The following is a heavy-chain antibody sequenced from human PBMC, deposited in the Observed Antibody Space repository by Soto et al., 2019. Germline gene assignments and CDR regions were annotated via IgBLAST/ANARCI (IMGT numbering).Heavy chain of an antibody. Sequence: GGSLRLSCAASGFTFSSYSMNWVRQAPGKGLEWVSSISSSSSYIYYADSVKGRFTISRDNAKNSLYLQMNSLRAEDTAVYYCARDEWGYCSSTSCYWFDPWGQGTLVTVSS. J-gene: IGHJ5*02. D-gene: IGHD2-2*01. CDR2: ISSSSSYI. CDR1: GFTFSSYS. CDR3: ARDEWGYCSSTSCYWFDP. V-gene: IGHV3-21*01.